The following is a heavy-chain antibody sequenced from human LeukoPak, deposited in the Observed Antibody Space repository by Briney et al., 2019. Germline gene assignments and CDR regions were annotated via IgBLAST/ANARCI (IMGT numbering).Heavy chain of an antibody. J-gene: IGHJ3*02. Sequence: NTSETLSLTCTVSGGSISSYYWSWIRQPPGKGLELIGYIYYSGSTNYNPSLKSRVTISVDTSKNQFSLKLSSVTAADTAVYYCARHGGWLGAFDIWGQGTMVTVSS. CDR2: IYYSGST. CDR3: ARHGGWLGAFDI. D-gene: IGHD6-19*01. V-gene: IGHV4-59*08. CDR1: GGSISSYY.